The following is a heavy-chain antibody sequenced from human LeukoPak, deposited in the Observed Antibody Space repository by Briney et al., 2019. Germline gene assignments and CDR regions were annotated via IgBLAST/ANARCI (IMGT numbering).Heavy chain of an antibody. Sequence: PGGSLRLSCAASGFTFSSYAMHWVRQAPGKGLEWVAVISYDGRNKYYADSVKGRFTISRDNSKNTLYLQLNSLRAEDTAVYYCARAEDIVVVPAFWGQGTLVTVSS. CDR2: ISYDGRNK. V-gene: IGHV3-30*04. CDR3: ARAEDIVVVPAF. J-gene: IGHJ4*02. CDR1: GFTFSSYA. D-gene: IGHD2-2*01.